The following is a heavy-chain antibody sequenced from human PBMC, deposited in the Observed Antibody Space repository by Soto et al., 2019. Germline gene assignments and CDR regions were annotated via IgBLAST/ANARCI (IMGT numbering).Heavy chain of an antibody. CDR3: TTDQSDDNYFDP. J-gene: IGHJ5*02. Sequence: PSETLSLTCTVCGAALRSGCYFYTWVRQPPGKGLEWLGYIYYSGGTNYNPSLKSRVTISLDKSKSQFSLRLNSVTAEDTAVYYFTTDQSDDNYFDPWAQLTLVTVCS. V-gene: IGHV4-61*01. CDR2: IYYSGGT. CDR1: GAALRSGCYF.